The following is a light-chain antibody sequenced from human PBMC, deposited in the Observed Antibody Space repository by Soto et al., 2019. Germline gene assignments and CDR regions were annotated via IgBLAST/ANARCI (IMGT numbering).Light chain of an antibody. V-gene: IGLV2-23*02. CDR2: EVS. CDR1: SRDVGSYNL. J-gene: IGLJ1*01. Sequence: QSVLTQAASVSGSPGQSITISCTGTSRDVGSYNLVSWYQQHPGKAPKLMIYEVSKRPSGLSNRFSGSKSGNTASLTISGLQAEDEADYYCCSYAGSRTPLIFGTGTKVTVL. CDR3: CSYAGSRTPLI.